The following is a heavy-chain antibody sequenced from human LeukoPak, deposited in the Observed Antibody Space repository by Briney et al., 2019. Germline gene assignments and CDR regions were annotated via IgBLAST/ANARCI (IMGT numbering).Heavy chain of an antibody. CDR2: ISWNSGSI. CDR3: ACQLLGEAFDI. Sequence: GRSLRLSCAASGFTFDDYAMHWVRQAPGKGLEWVSGISWNSGSIGYADSVKGRFTISRDNAKNSLYLQMNSLGAEDTALYYCACQLLGEAFDIWGQGTMVTVSS. J-gene: IGHJ3*02. D-gene: IGHD2-2*01. V-gene: IGHV3-9*01. CDR1: GFTFDDYA.